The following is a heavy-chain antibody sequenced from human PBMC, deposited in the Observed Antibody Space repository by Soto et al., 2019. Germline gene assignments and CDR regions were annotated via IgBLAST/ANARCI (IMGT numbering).Heavy chain of an antibody. J-gene: IGHJ6*03. CDR1: GLIVNNNY. V-gene: IGHV3-53*04. Sequence: EMQLVESGGGLVNPGGSLRLSCAASGLIVNNNYMNWVRQAPGKGLEWVSVIQSGNIASYADCVMGRFNISRHTSKNMVYLQMNSLRAEDTGIYYCARDPGYCSGGVCYRYMDVWGKGTTVTVSS. D-gene: IGHD2-8*02. CDR2: IQSGNIA. CDR3: ARDPGYCSGGVCYRYMDV.